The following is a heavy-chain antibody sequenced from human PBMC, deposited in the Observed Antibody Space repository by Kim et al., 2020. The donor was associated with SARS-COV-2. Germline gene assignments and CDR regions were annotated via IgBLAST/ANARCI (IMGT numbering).Heavy chain of an antibody. V-gene: IGHV4-59*01. CDR2: IYYSGST. Sequence: SETLSLTCTVSGGSISSYYWSWIRQPPGKGLEWIGYIYYSGSTNYNPSLKSRVTISVDTSKNQFSLKLSSVTAADTVVYYCARGPRSEWYDYWYFDLWGR. J-gene: IGHJ2*01. CDR3: ARGPRSEWYDYWYFDL. D-gene: IGHD3-3*01. CDR1: GGSISSYY.